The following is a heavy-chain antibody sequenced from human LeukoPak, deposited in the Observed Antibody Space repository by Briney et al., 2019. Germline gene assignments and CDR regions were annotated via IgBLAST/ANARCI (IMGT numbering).Heavy chain of an antibody. Sequence: SETLSLTCTVSGGFISSSSYYWGWIRQPPGKGLEWIGSIYYSGSTYYNPSLKSRVTISVDTSKNQFSLKLSSVTAADTAVYYCARAGYYDFWSGTNWFDPWGQGTLVTVSS. CDR2: IYYSGST. D-gene: IGHD3-3*01. V-gene: IGHV4-39*07. J-gene: IGHJ5*02. CDR3: ARAGYYDFWSGTNWFDP. CDR1: GGFISSSSYY.